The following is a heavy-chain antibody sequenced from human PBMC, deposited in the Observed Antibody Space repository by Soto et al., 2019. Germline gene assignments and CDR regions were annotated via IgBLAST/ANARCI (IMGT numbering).Heavy chain of an antibody. CDR3: ARVDSSGWYMSPINWFDS. CDR1: GGTFSSYA. V-gene: IGHV1-69*13. J-gene: IGHJ5*01. D-gene: IGHD6-19*01. CDR2: IIPIFGTA. Sequence: GASVKVSCKASGGTFSSYAISWVRQAPGQGLEWMGRIIPIFGTANYAQKFQGRVTITADESTSTAYMELSSLRSEDTAVYYCARVDSSGWYMSPINWFDSWGQGTLVTV.